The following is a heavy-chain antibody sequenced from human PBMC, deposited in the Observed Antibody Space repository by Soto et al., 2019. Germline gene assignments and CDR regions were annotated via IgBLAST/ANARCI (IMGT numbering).Heavy chain of an antibody. CDR1: GGSISSGGYS. CDR2: IYHSGST. J-gene: IGHJ6*02. D-gene: IGHD3-9*01. V-gene: IGHV4-30-2*01. Sequence: SETLSLTCAVSGGSISSGGYSWSWIRQPPGKGLEWIGEIYHSGSTNYNPSLKSRVTISVDKSKNQFSLKLSSVTAADTAVYYCARDQKEPPYYDILTGYYRRGVYYYYGMDVWGQGTTVTVSS. CDR3: ARDQKEPPYYDILTGYYRRGVYYYYGMDV.